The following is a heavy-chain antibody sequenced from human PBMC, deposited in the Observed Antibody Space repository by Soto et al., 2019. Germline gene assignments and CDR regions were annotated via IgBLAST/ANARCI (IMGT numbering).Heavy chain of an antibody. Sequence: PGGSLRLSCVASGFTFSNYNMNWVRQAPGKGLEWVSSISSGSNYIVYADSMKGRFTISRDNAKNSLYLQMNSLRVEDTAVYFCARDFFTGEFDYWGQGT. V-gene: IGHV3-21*01. J-gene: IGHJ4*02. CDR3: ARDFFTGEFDY. D-gene: IGHD7-27*01. CDR2: ISSGSNYI. CDR1: GFTFSNYN.